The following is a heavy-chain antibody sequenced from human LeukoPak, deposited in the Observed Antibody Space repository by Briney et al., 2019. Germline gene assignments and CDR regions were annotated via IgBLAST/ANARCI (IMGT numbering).Heavy chain of an antibody. CDR1: GYSISSGYY. Sequence: SETLSLTCTVSGYSISSGYYWGWIRQPPGKGLEWIGSIYHSGSTYYNPSLKSRVTISVDTSKNQFSLKLSSVTAADTAVYYCARDVVTKIQYWGQGILVSVSS. CDR2: IYHSGST. V-gene: IGHV4-38-2*02. D-gene: IGHD3-22*01. J-gene: IGHJ4*02. CDR3: ARDVVTKIQY.